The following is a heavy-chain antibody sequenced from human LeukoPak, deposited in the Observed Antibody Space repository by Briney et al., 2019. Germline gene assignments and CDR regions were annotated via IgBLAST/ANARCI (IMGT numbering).Heavy chain of an antibody. V-gene: IGHV1-3*01. CDR1: GYTFTTST. CDR3: AKGYNYGSWRVDY. D-gene: IGHD3-10*01. J-gene: IGHJ4*02. CDR2: INVGNDNT. Sequence: ASVKVSCKASGYTFTTSTMHWARQVPGQRLEWMGCINVGNDNTEFSERFQGRVTITRDTSASTVYMELNSLTSEDTAVYYCAKGYNYGSWRVDYWGQGTLVTVSS.